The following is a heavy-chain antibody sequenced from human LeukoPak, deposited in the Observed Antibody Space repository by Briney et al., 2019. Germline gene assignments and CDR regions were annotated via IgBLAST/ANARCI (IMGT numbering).Heavy chain of an antibody. V-gene: IGHV4-31*03. D-gene: IGHD5-12*01. CDR1: GGSISSDGDY. CDR3: ARDYSGYGYFDY. CDR2: IYYSRTT. J-gene: IGHJ4*02. Sequence: SETLSLTCTVSGGSISSDGDYWVWIRQHPEKGLEWISFIYYSRTTYYNPSLKSRVTISVDTSKNQFSLKLSSGTVADAAVYYCARDYSGYGYFDYWGPGTLVTVSS.